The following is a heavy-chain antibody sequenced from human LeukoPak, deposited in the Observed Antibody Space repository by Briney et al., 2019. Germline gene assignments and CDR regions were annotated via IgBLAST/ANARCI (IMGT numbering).Heavy chain of an antibody. CDR2: INQSGNT. Sequence: SETLSLTCSVYGGSFGGYYWSWIRQSPEKGLEWIAEINQSGNTNYNPSLKSRVTISVDTPKKQFSLKVTSVVAAETAVYYCATGPGGYYFDYWGQGTLVTVSS. D-gene: IGHD3-3*01. J-gene: IGHJ4*02. CDR1: GGSFGGYY. CDR3: ATGPGGYYFDY. V-gene: IGHV4-34*01.